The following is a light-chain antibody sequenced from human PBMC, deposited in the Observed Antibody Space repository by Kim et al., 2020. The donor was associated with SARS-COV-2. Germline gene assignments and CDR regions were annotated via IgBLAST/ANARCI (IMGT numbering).Light chain of an antibody. CDR3: QKYNSAPPLT. V-gene: IGKV1-27*01. CDR2: AAS. Sequence: DIQMTQSPSSLSASVGDRVTITCRASQGISNYLAWYQQKPGKVPKLMIYAASTLQSGVPSRFSGSGSGTDFTLTISSLQPEDVATYYCQKYNSAPPLTFGGGTKVDIK. CDR1: QGISNY. J-gene: IGKJ4*01.